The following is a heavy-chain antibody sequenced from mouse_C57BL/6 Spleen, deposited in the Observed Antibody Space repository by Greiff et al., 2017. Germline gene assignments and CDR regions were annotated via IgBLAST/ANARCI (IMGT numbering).Heavy chain of an antibody. CDR3: ARGLDSSGYRYYFDY. CDR2: ISSGSSTI. Sequence: EVKVVESGGGLVKPGGSLKLSCAASGFTFSDYGMHWVRQAPEKGLEWVAYISSGSSTIYYADTVKGRFTISRDNAKNTLFLQMTSLRSEDTAMYYCARGLDSSGYRYYFDYWGQGTTLTVSS. J-gene: IGHJ2*01. CDR1: GFTFSDYG. D-gene: IGHD3-2*02. V-gene: IGHV5-17*01.